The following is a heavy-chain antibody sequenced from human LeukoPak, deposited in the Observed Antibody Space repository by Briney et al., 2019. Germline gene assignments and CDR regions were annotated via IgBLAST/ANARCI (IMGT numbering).Heavy chain of an antibody. J-gene: IGHJ4*02. D-gene: IGHD3-10*01. V-gene: IGHV4-4*02. CDR1: GGSISSSNW. CDR3: ARGEFYYCGSGSLRG. Sequence: PSETLSLTCAVSGGSISSSNWWSWVRQPPGKGLEWIGEIYHSGSTNYNPSLKSRVTISVDKSKNQFSLKLSSVTAADTAVYYCARGEFYYCGSGSLRGWGQGTLVTVSS. CDR2: IYHSGST.